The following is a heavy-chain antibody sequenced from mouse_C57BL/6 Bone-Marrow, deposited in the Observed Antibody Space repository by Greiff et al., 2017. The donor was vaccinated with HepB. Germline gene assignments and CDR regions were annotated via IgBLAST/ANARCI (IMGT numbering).Heavy chain of an antibody. CDR3: ARRGITTVPAYYAMDY. Sequence: VQLKQSGPGLVQPSQSLSITCTVSGFSLTSYGVHWVRQSPGKGLEWLGVIWSGGSTDYNAAFISRLSISKDNSKSQVFFKMNSLQADDTDIYYCARRGITTVPAYYAMDYWGQGTSVTVSS. CDR1: GFSLTSYG. D-gene: IGHD1-1*01. J-gene: IGHJ4*01. CDR2: IWSGGST. V-gene: IGHV2-2*01.